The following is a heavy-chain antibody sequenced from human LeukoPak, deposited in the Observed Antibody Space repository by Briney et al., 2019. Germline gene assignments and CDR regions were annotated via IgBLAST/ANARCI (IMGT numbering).Heavy chain of an antibody. J-gene: IGHJ6*02. V-gene: IGHV4-4*07. D-gene: IGHD2-2*01. CDR2: IYTSGST. Sequence: SETLSLTCTVSGGSISSYYWSWIRQPAGKGLEWIGRIYTSGSTNYNPSLKSRVTMSVDTSKNQFSLKLSSVTAADTAAYYCARAHNYCSSTSCRYYYGMDVWGQGTTVTVSS. CDR1: GGSISSYY. CDR3: ARAHNYCSSTSCRYYYGMDV.